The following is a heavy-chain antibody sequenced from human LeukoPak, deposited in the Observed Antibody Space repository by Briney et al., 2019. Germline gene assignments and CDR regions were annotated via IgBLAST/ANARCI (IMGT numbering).Heavy chain of an antibody. V-gene: IGHV1-18*04. CDR3: ARDLRRGSSSWYVSGGDY. D-gene: IGHD6-13*01. CDR1: GYTFTGYY. Sequence: GASVKVSCKASGYTFTGYYMHWVRQAPGQGLEWMGWITAYNDNTYYAQKLQGRVTMTTDTSTSTAYMELRSLRSDDTAVYYCARDLRRGSSSWYVSGGDYWGQGTLVTVSS. CDR2: ITAYNDNT. J-gene: IGHJ4*02.